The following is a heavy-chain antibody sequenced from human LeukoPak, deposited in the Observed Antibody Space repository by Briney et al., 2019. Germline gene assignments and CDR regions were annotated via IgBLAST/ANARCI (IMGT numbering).Heavy chain of an antibody. V-gene: IGHV3-23*01. CDR1: GFTFSSFSSYA. J-gene: IGHJ4*02. CDR3: AKDLGD. D-gene: IGHD3-16*01. CDR2: IGAPGGNT. Sequence: PGGSLRLSCAASGFTFSSFSSYAMTWVRQAPGKGLGWVSSIGAPGGNTYYADSVKGRFTISRDNSKNTLYLQMNSLRAEDTAVYYCAKDLGDWGQGTLVTVSS.